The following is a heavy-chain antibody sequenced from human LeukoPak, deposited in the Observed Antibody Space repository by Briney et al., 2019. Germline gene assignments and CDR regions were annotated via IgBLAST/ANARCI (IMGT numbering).Heavy chain of an antibody. CDR2: IYHSGST. Sequence: SETLSLTGTGSGFSISSGYYWGWFRQPPGKGLEWIGSIYHSGSTYYNPSLKSRVTISLNTSKNYFSLKLNSVTAADTAVYYCARGSTTGTTSYFDPWGQGTLVTVSS. CDR3: ARGSTTGTTSYFDP. CDR1: GFSISSGYY. V-gene: IGHV4-38-2*02. D-gene: IGHD1-1*01. J-gene: IGHJ5*02.